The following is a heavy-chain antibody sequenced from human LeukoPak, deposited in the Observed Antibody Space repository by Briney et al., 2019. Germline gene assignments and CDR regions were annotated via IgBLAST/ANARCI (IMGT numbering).Heavy chain of an antibody. V-gene: IGHV1-69*13. CDR3: ARDRDSDYGGPDDY. Sequence: ASVNVSCKASGGTFSSYAISWVRQAPGQGLEWMGGIIPIFGTANYAQKFQGRVTITADESTSTAYMELSSLRSEDTAVYYCARDRDSDYGGPDDYWGQGTLVTVSS. J-gene: IGHJ4*02. CDR2: IIPIFGTA. CDR1: GGTFSSYA. D-gene: IGHD4-23*01.